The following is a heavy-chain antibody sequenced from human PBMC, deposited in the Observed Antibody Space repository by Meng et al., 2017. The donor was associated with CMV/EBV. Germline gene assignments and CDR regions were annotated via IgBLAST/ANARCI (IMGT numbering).Heavy chain of an antibody. CDR1: GFTFDDYA. Sequence: SLKISCAASGFTFDDYAMHWVRQAPGKGLEWVSVISWNSGSIGYADSVKGRFTISRDNAKNSLYLQMNSLRAEDTALYYCAKRRRSYGNAFDIWGQGTMVTVSS. CDR3: AKRRRSYGNAFDI. V-gene: IGHV3-9*01. J-gene: IGHJ3*02. CDR2: ISWNSGSI. D-gene: IGHD1-26*01.